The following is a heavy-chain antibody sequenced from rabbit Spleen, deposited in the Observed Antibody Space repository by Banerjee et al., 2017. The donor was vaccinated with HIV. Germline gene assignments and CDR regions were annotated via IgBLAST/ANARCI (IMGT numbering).Heavy chain of an antibody. CDR1: GFSFSSSDY. J-gene: IGHJ6*01. D-gene: IGHD8-1*01. CDR3: ARDSGSSFSSYGMDL. CDR2: IAGSSSGFT. V-gene: IGHV1S45*01. Sequence: QEQLVESGGDLVKPGASLTLTCTASGFSFSSSDYMCWVRQAPGKGLEWISCIAGSSSGFTYFATWAKGRFTISETSSTTVTLQVTRLTAADTATYFCARDSGSSFSSYGMDLWGPGTLVTVS.